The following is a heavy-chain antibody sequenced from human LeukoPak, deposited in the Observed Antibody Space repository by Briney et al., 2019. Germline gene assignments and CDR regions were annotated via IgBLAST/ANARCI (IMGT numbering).Heavy chain of an antibody. CDR1: GYTLTELS. J-gene: IGHJ4*02. Sequence: ASVKVSCKVSGYTLTELSMHRVRQAPGKGHEWMGGFDPEDGETIYAQKFQGRVTMTEDTSTDTAYMELSSLRSEDTAVYYCATDPPSSGYYTGFDYWGQGTLVTVSS. CDR2: FDPEDGET. V-gene: IGHV1-24*01. D-gene: IGHD3-22*01. CDR3: ATDPPSSGYYTGFDY.